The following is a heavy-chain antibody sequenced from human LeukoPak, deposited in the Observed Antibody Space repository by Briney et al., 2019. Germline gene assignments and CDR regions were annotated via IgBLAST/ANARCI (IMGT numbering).Heavy chain of an antibody. CDR1: GGSISRSSYY. Sequence: SETLSLTCTLSGGSISRSSYYWGWIRQTPGKGLEWMGSFFYSGNTYYNPSLNSRVTISVETSKNQSSRRLSSVTAADTAVYYCAGTVGATFHFDYWGQGTLVTVSS. D-gene: IGHD1-26*01. V-gene: IGHV4-39*01. CDR2: FFYSGNT. J-gene: IGHJ4*02. CDR3: AGTVGATFHFDY.